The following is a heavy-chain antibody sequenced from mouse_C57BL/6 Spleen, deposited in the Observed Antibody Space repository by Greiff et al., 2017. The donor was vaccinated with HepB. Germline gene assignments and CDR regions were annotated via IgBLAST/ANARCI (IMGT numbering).Heavy chain of an antibody. D-gene: IGHD1-1*01. Sequence: EVNVVESGGGLVKPGGSLKLSCAASGFTFSSYAMSWVRQTPEKRLEWVATISDGGSYTYYPDNVKGRFTISRDNAKNNLYLQMSHLKSEDTAMYYCARDRITTVEKTLYFDYWGQGTTLTVSS. CDR1: GFTFSSYA. V-gene: IGHV5-4*01. CDR2: ISDGGSYT. J-gene: IGHJ2*01. CDR3: ARDRITTVEKTLYFDY.